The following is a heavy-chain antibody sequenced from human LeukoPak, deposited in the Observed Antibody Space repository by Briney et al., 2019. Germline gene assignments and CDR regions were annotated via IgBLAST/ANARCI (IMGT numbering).Heavy chain of an antibody. CDR3: AKGLPEYSSGCYPFDY. J-gene: IGHJ4*02. CDR2: ISGSGGST. CDR1: GFTFRSYA. D-gene: IGHD6-19*01. V-gene: IGHV3-23*01. Sequence: GGSLRLSCAASGFTFRSYAMSWVRQAPGKGLEWVSAISGSGGSTYYADSVKGRFTISRDNSKNTLYLQMNSLRAEDTAVYYCAKGLPEYSSGCYPFDYWGQGTLVTVSS.